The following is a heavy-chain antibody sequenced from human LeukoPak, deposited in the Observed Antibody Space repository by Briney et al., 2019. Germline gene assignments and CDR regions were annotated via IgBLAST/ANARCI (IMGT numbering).Heavy chain of an antibody. CDR1: GGSISSYY. CDR3: ARTREWPKGPFDY. J-gene: IGHJ4*02. V-gene: IGHV4-59*01. Sequence: PSEALSLTCSVSGGSISSYYWSWIRQPPGQGLEWIGYIYYSGSTNYNPSLKSRVTISVDTSKNQFSLKLSSVTAADTAVYYCARTREWPKGPFDYWGQGTLVTVSS. CDR2: IYYSGST. D-gene: IGHD3-3*01.